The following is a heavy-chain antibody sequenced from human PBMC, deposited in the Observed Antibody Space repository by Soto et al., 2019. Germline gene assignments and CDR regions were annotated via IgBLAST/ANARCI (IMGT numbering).Heavy chain of an antibody. V-gene: IGHV1-69*01. CDR1: GGTFSSYA. CDR3: ARDLRNPTAMVRAFDI. Sequence: QVQLVQSGAEVKKPGSSVKVSCKASGGTFSSYAISWVRQAPGQGLEWMGGIIPIFGTANYAQKFQGRVTITADESTSTDYMELSSLRSEDTAVYYCARDLRNPTAMVRAFDIWGQGTMVTVSS. J-gene: IGHJ3*02. CDR2: IIPIFGTA. D-gene: IGHD5-18*01.